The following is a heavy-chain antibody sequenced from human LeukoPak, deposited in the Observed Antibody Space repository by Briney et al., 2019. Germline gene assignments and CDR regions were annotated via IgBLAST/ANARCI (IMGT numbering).Heavy chain of an antibody. CDR3: AKIRFLGAFDI. CDR1: GLSLNSYA. J-gene: IGHJ3*02. Sequence: QTGGSLRLSCTASGLSLNSYAMSWVRQVPGKGLEWVSASSSSDDGKWYAESVRGRFTISRDTSKNTVYLQMNSLRVEDAGVYYCAKIRFLGAFDIWGQGTMVTVSS. V-gene: IGHV3-23*01. D-gene: IGHD3-3*01. CDR2: SSSSDDGK.